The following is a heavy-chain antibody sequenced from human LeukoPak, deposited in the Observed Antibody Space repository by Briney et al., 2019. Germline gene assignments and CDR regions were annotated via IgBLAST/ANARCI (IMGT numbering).Heavy chain of an antibody. D-gene: IGHD2-2*02. J-gene: IGHJ3*02. V-gene: IGHV3-53*01. CDR2: IYSGGST. CDR1: GFTVSSNY. CDR3: AREAVSKGLYLDAFDI. Sequence: GRSLRLSCAASGFTVSSNYMSWVRQAPGKGLEWVSVIYSGGSTYYADSVKGRFTISRDNSKNTLYLQMNSLRAEDTAVYYCAREAVSKGLYLDAFDIWGQGTMVTVSS.